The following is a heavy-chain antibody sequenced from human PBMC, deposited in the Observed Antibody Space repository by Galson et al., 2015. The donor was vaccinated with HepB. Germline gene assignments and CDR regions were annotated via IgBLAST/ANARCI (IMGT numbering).Heavy chain of an antibody. CDR1: GFTFSSYA. CDR2: ISYDGSNK. CDR3: ARGDTMVRALDY. J-gene: IGHJ4*02. D-gene: IGHD3-10*01. V-gene: IGHV3-30-3*01. Sequence: SLRLSCAASGFTFSSYAMHWVRQAPGKGLEWVAVISYDGSNKYYADSVKGRFTISRDNSKNTLYLQMNSLRAEDTAVYYCARGDTMVRALDYWGQGTLVTVSS.